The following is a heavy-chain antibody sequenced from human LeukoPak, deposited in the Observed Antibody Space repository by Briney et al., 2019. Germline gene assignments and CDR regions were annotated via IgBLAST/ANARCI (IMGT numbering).Heavy chain of an antibody. D-gene: IGHD3-22*01. J-gene: IGHJ3*02. V-gene: IGHV3-23*01. CDR2: ISGSGGST. Sequence: GGSLRLSCAASGFTFSSYAMSWVRQAPGKGLEWVSAISGSGGSTYYADSVKGRFTISRDNSKSTLYLQMNSLRAEDTAVYYCAAYYYDSSGYPESDAFDIWGQGTMVTVSS. CDR3: AAYYYDSSGYPESDAFDI. CDR1: GFTFSSYA.